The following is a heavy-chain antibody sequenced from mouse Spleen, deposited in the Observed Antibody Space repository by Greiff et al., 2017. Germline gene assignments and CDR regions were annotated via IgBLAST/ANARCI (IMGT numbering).Heavy chain of an antibody. D-gene: IGHD4-1*01. CDR3: ARLTGRNAMDY. Sequence: DVMLVESGGGLVKLGGSLKLSCAASGFTFSSYAMSWVRQTPEKRLEWVATISSGGGNTYYPDSVKGRFTISRDNAKNTLYLQMSSLKSEDTAMYYCARLTGRNAMDYWGQGTSVTVSS. CDR1: GFTFSSYA. J-gene: IGHJ4*01. V-gene: IGHV5-9*01. CDR2: ISSGGGNT.